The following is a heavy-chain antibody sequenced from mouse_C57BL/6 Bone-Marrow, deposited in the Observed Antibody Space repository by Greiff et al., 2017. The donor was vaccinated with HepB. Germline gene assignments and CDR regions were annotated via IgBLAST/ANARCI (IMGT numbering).Heavy chain of an antibody. CDR1: GFTFSSYA. Sequence: EVQVVESGGGLVKPGGSLKLSCAASGFTFSSYAMSWVRQTPEKRLEWVATISDGGSYTYYPDNVKGRFTISRDNAKNNLYLQMSHLKSEDTAMYYCARESGYRRGYWGQGTSVTVSS. J-gene: IGHJ4*01. CDR2: ISDGGSYT. D-gene: IGHD1-3*01. CDR3: ARESGYRRGY. V-gene: IGHV5-4*01.